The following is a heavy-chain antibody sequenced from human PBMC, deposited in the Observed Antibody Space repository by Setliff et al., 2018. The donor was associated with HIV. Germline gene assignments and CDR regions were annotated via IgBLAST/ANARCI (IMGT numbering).Heavy chain of an antibody. Sequence: PSETLSLTCAVYGGSFSGYYWSWIRQPPGKGLEWIGEINHSGSTNYNPSLTSRVTISVDTSKNQFSLKLNSVTAADTAVYYCARGYDFWSGKAPHWFDPWGQGTLVTVSS. CDR1: GGSFSGYY. CDR2: INHSGST. CDR3: ARGYDFWSGKAPHWFDP. D-gene: IGHD3-3*01. V-gene: IGHV4-34*01. J-gene: IGHJ5*02.